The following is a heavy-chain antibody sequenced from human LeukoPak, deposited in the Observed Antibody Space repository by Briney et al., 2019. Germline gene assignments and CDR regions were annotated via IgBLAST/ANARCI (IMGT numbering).Heavy chain of an antibody. D-gene: IGHD3-9*01. CDR3: ARRLRNYDILTGYRSINWFDP. V-gene: IGHV1-8*03. Sequence: ASVKVSCKASGYTFTSYDINWVRQATGQGLEWMGWMNPNSGNTGYAQKFQGRVTITRNTSISTAYMELSSLRSEDTAVYYCARRLRNYDILTGYRSINWFDPWGQGTLVTVSS. CDR1: GYTFTSYD. CDR2: MNPNSGNT. J-gene: IGHJ5*02.